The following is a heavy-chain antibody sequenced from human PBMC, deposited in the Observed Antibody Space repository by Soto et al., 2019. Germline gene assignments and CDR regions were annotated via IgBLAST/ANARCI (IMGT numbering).Heavy chain of an antibody. V-gene: IGHV4-31*03. CDR3: ARGGVTRNSDAFDI. CDR1: GGSISSGGYY. D-gene: IGHD3-16*01. CDR2: IYYSGST. Sequence: QVQLQESGPGLVKPSQTLSLTCTVSGGSISSGGYYWSWIRQHPGKGLEWIGYIYYSGSTYYNPSLTSRVTISVDTSKTRFSLKLSSVTAADKAVYYCARGGVTRNSDAFDIWGQGTMVTVSS. J-gene: IGHJ3*02.